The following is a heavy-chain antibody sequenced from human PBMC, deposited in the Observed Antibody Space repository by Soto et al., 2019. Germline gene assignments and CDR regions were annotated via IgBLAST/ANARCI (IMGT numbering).Heavy chain of an antibody. CDR2: INHSGST. Sequence: QVQLQQWGAGLLKPSETLSLTCAVYGGSFSGYYWSWIRQPPGKGLEWIGEINHSGSTNYNPSLKSRVTISVDTSKNQFSLKRSSVTAADTAVYYCARGGEQLVRKCFDYWGQGTLVTVSS. D-gene: IGHD6-6*01. CDR1: GGSFSGYY. V-gene: IGHV4-34*01. CDR3: ARGGEQLVRKCFDY. J-gene: IGHJ4*02.